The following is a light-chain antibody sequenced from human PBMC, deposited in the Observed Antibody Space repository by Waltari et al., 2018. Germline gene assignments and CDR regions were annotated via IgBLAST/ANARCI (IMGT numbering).Light chain of an antibody. V-gene: IGLV1-40*01. J-gene: IGLJ3*02. CDR1: GSHIGAGHD. Sequence: QSVLTHPPSVSGAPGQRVTISSTGSGSHIGAGHDVHWYQQLPRAAPKLLIYGSTSRPLGVPARFFGSTSGTSASLAITGLQAEDEADYYCQSYDTSLSVVFGGGTKLTVL. CDR3: QSYDTSLSVV. CDR2: GST.